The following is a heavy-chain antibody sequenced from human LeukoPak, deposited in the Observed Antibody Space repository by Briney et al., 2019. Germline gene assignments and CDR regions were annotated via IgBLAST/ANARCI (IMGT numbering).Heavy chain of an antibody. V-gene: IGHV3-66*03. Sequence: GGSLRLSCAVSGFRVSDYYMSCVRQAPGNGLEWVGLIRDSGEAFYADFARGRFAISRDESENTLYLQMNSLRVEDTAVYFCARDRAANQDWVEFDPWGQGTPVIVSS. CDR3: ARDRAANQDWVEFDP. D-gene: IGHD3/OR15-3a*01. CDR1: GFRVSDYY. CDR2: IRDSGEA. J-gene: IGHJ5*02.